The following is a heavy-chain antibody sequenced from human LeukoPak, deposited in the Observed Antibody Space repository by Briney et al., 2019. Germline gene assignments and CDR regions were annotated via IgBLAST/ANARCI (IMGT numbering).Heavy chain of an antibody. V-gene: IGHV4-34*01. CDR3: ARAHQAAVVVPAANGMGFDS. J-gene: IGHJ4*02. CDR2: INHSGST. D-gene: IGHD2-2*01. CDR1: GGSSSGYY. Sequence: SATLSLTCAVYGGSSSGYYWGWIRQPSGKGLEWIGEINHSGSTNYNPSLKSRVTISVDTSKNQFSLKLSSVTAADTAVYYCARAHQAAVVVPAANGMGFDSWGQGTLVTVSS.